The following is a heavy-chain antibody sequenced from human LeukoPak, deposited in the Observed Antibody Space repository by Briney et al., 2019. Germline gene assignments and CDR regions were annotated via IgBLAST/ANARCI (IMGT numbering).Heavy chain of an antibody. CDR3: ARALIGYYFDY. J-gene: IGHJ4*02. Sequence: GGSLRLSCVASGFTFSRYGMHWVRRAPGKGLEWVAVISYDGSNKYYADSVKGRFTISRDNSKNSLYLQMNSLRAEDTAVYYCARALIGYYFDYWGQGTLVTVSS. CDR2: ISYDGSNK. V-gene: IGHV3-30*03. CDR1: GFTFSRYG. D-gene: IGHD2-8*01.